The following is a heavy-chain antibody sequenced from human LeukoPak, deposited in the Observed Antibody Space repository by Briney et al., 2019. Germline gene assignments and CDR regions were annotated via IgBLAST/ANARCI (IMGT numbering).Heavy chain of an antibody. J-gene: IGHJ6*02. CDR3: AGTLRYFDWFTTYYYGMDV. CDR2: MNPNSGNR. V-gene: IGHV1-8*01. D-gene: IGHD3-9*01. CDR1: GYTFTSYD. Sequence: ASVKVSCKASGYTFTSYDINWVRQATGQGLEWMGWMNPNSGNRGYAQKFQGRVTMTRNTSISTAYMELSSLRSEDTAVYYCAGTLRYFDWFTTYYYGMDVWGQGTTVTVSS.